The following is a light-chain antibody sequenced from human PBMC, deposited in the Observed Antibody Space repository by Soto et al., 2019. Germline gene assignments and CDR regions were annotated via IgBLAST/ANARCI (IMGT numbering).Light chain of an antibody. J-gene: IGKJ1*01. V-gene: IGKV3-20*01. Sequence: IVLTHSPGTLSFSPGERATLSFRASQTVSSSFFAWYQQKPGQAPSLLIYDASSRATGIPDRFSGSGSGTDFTLTISRLEPEDFAVYYCQQYGSSPWTFGQGTKVDIK. CDR2: DAS. CDR3: QQYGSSPWT. CDR1: QTVSSSF.